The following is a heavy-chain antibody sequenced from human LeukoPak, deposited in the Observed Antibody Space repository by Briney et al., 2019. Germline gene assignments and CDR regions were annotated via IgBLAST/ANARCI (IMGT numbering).Heavy chain of an antibody. D-gene: IGHD6-13*01. V-gene: IGHV4-61*02. J-gene: IGHJ4*02. CDR1: GGSISSGSYY. Sequence: RSSETLSLTCTVSGGSISSGSYYWSWIRQPAGKGLEWIGRIYTSGSTNYNPSLKSRVTISVDTSKNQFSQKLSSVTAADTAVYYCAREGSSWYFLDYWGQGTLVTVSS. CDR2: IYTSGST. CDR3: AREGSSWYFLDY.